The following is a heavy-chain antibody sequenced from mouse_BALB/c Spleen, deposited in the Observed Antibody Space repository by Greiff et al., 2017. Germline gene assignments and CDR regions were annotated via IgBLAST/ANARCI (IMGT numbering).Heavy chain of an antibody. Sequence: VQLQQSGPELVKPGASVKVSCKASGYAFTSYNMYWVKQSHGKSLEWIGYIDPYNGGTSYNQKFKGKATLTVDKSSSTAYMHLNSLTSEDSAVFYGARPGDYGYWYFDVWGAGTTVTVSS. J-gene: IGHJ1*01. CDR3: ARPGDYGYWYFDV. D-gene: IGHD1-1*01. V-gene: IGHV1S135*01. CDR2: IDPYNGGT. CDR1: GYAFTSYN.